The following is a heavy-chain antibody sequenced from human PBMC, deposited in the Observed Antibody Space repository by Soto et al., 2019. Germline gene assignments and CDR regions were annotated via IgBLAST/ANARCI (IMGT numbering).Heavy chain of an antibody. V-gene: IGHV1-69*12. D-gene: IGHD2-21*02. Sequence: QVQLVQSGAEVKKPGSSVKVSCKASGGTFSSFAVIWVRQAPGLGLEWMGGIIPVFETTNYAQKFQGRVTITADESTTPAYMELSGLTSDDTAIYYCARGVVPANIRDALSVWGTGTTVTVSS. J-gene: IGHJ6*04. CDR2: IIPVFETT. CDR1: GGTFSSFA. CDR3: ARGVVPANIRDALSV.